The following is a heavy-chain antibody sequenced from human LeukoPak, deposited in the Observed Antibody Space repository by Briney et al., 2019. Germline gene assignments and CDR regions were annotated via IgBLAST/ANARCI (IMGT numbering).Heavy chain of an antibody. J-gene: IGHJ5*02. Sequence: ASVKVSCKASGSTFTAYYIHWVRQAPGQRREWMGRSNPNSGDPNYAQKYQGRGTMNRDTSISTAYMDLSRLRSDDTGVYFCAREGSQDYSNYFNWFDPWGQGTLVTVSS. CDR1: GSTFTAYY. CDR3: AREGSQDYSNYFNWFDP. V-gene: IGHV1-2*05. CDR2: SNPNSGDP. D-gene: IGHD4-11*01.